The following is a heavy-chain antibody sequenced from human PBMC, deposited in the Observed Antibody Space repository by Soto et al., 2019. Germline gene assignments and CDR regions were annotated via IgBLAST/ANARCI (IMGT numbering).Heavy chain of an antibody. J-gene: IGHJ4*02. Sequence: QVQLQQWGAGLLKPSETLSLTCAVYGGSFSGYYWSWIRQPPGKGLEWIGEINHSGSTNYNPSLKSRDAISVDTTKNQFSLKLSSVTGADTAVYYCARGRTHAAMAISAIDYWGQGTLVTVSS. CDR2: INHSGST. D-gene: IGHD5-18*01. V-gene: IGHV4-34*01. CDR1: GGSFSGYY. CDR3: ARGRTHAAMAISAIDY.